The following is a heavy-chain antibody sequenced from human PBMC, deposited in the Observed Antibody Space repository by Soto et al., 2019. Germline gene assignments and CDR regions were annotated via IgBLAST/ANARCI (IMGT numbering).Heavy chain of an antibody. CDR3: ARGLGYYDFWSGYVRYGMDV. Sequence: SETLSLTCAVSGGSISSSNWWSWIRQPPGKGLEWIGEINHSGSTNYNPSLKSRVTISVDTSKNQFSLKLSSVTAADTAVYYCARGLGYYDFWSGYVRYGMDVWGQGTTVTVSS. J-gene: IGHJ6*02. CDR1: GGSISSSNW. V-gene: IGHV4-4*02. D-gene: IGHD3-3*01. CDR2: INHSGST.